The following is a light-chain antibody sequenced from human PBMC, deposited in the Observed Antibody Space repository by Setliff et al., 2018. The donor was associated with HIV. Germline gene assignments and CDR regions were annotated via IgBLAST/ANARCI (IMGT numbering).Light chain of an antibody. CDR3: SSYTSSSTPYV. V-gene: IGLV2-14*03. CDR2: YVS. CDR1: SSDVGGYNS. Sequence: QSALTQPASVSGSPGQSITISCTGPSSDVGGYNSVSWYQQHPGKVPKLMIYYVSKRPSGFSNRFSGSKSGTTASLPISGLQAEDEADYYCSSYTSSSTPYVFGPGTKGAV. J-gene: IGLJ1*01.